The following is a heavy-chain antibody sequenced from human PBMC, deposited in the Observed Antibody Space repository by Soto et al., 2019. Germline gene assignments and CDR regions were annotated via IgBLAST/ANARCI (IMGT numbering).Heavy chain of an antibody. CDR3: ARDIDSSGWLLDY. CDR1: GFTFSSYS. J-gene: IGHJ4*02. CDR2: ISSSSSYI. V-gene: IGHV3-21*01. D-gene: IGHD6-19*01. Sequence: GGSLRLSCAASGFTFSSYSMNWVRQAPGKGLEWVSSISSSSSYIYYADSVKGRFTISRDNAKNSLYLQMNSLRAEDTAVYYCARDIDSSGWLLDYWGQGTLVTVSS.